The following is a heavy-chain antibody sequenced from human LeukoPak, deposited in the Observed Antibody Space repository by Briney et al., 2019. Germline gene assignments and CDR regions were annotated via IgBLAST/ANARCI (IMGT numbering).Heavy chain of an antibody. CDR1: GGSIRSSYYY. Sequence: KSSETLSLTCTVSGGSIRSSYYYWGWIRQPPGKGLEWIGSIYDSGSTYYNPSLKSRVTISVDTSKNQFSLKLSSVTAADTAVYYCARHDRIIASPLVWGQGTLVTVSS. D-gene: IGHD6-13*01. CDR2: IYDSGST. V-gene: IGHV4-39*01. J-gene: IGHJ4*02. CDR3: ARHDRIIASPLV.